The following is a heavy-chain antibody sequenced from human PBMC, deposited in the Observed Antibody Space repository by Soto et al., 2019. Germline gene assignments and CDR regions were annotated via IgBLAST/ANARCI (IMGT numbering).Heavy chain of an antibody. Sequence: GGSLSLSCAASGFTFSSYSMNWVRQAPGKGLEWVSYISSSSSTIYYADSVKGRFTISRDNAKNSLYLQMNSLRDEDTAVYYCARDFVLTGSYEVFDYWGQGTLVTVSS. J-gene: IGHJ4*02. CDR3: ARDFVLTGSYEVFDY. CDR1: GFTFSSYS. D-gene: IGHD3-9*01. CDR2: ISSSSSTI. V-gene: IGHV3-48*02.